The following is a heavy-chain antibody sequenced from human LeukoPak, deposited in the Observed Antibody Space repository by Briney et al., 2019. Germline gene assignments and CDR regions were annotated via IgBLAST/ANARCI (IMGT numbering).Heavy chain of an antibody. CDR2: IIPIFGTA. V-gene: IGHV1-69*06. CDR1: GGTFSSYA. D-gene: IGHD2-2*01. CDR3: ARSRVPAAMRPFDY. Sequence: SVKVSCKASGGTFSSYAISWVRQAPGQGLEWMGGIIPIFGTANYAQKFQGRVTITADKSTSTAYMELRSLRSDDTAVYYCARSRVPAAMRPFDYWGQGTLVTVSS. J-gene: IGHJ4*02.